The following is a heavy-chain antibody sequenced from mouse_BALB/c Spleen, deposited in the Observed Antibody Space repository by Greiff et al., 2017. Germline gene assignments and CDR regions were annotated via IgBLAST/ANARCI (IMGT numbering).Heavy chain of an antibody. D-gene: IGHD1-1*01. CDR2: VNTNNGGT. J-gene: IGHJ4*01. Sequence: VQLQQSGPELVKPGASVKISCKASGYTFTDYYMNWVKQSHGKSLEWIGLVNTNNGGTSYNQKFKGKATLTVDKSSSTAYMELRSLTSEDSAVYYCARPGSSSYAMDYWGQGTSVTVSS. CDR3: ARPGSSSYAMDY. V-gene: IGHV1-26*01. CDR1: GYTFTDYY.